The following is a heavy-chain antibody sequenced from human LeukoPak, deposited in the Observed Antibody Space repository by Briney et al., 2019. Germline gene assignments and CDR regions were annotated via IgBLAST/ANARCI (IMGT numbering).Heavy chain of an antibody. CDR2: ISGSGGAT. D-gene: IGHD3-22*01. CDR3: AVYDSSGYFDY. Sequence: GGSLRLSCAASGFTFSSYAMSWVRQAPGKGLEWVSAISGSGGATYYADSVKGRFTISRDNSKNTLYLQMNSMRAEDTAVYYCAVYDSSGYFDYWGQGTLVTVSS. CDR1: GFTFSSYA. V-gene: IGHV3-23*01. J-gene: IGHJ4*02.